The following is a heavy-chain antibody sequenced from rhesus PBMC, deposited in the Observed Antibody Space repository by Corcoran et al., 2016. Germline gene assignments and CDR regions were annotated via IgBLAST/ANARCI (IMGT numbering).Heavy chain of an antibody. V-gene: IGHV4S2*01. D-gene: IGHD2-39*02. CDR3: ARGGWSDYYFDY. CDR2: IYGSGGSI. J-gene: IGHJ4*01. Sequence: QVQLQESGPGLVKPSETLPLTCAVSGASISSNSWIWIRPAPVKGLEWIGRIYGSGGSIDYNPSLKSRVTISRDTTKKQFSLKLSSVTAADTAVYYCARGGWSDYYFDYWGQGVLVTVSS. CDR1: GASISSNS.